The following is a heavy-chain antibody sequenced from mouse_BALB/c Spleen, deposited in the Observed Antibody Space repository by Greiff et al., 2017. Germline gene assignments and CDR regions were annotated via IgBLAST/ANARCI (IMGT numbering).Heavy chain of an antibody. J-gene: IGHJ3*01. Sequence: EVKLVESGGGLVQPGGSRKLSCAASGFTFSSFGMHWVRQAPEKGLEWVAYISSCSSTINYADTVKGRFTISRDNPKNTLFLQMTSLRSEDTAMYYCASPSYYGYDGWFDYWGQGTLVTVSA. V-gene: IGHV5-17*02. CDR2: ISSCSSTI. CDR1: GFTFSSFG. CDR3: ASPSYYGYDGWFDY. D-gene: IGHD2-9*01.